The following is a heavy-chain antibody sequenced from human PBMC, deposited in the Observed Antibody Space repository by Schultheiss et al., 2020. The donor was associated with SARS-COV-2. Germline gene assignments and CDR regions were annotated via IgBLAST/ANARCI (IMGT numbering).Heavy chain of an antibody. V-gene: IGHV1-69*13. CDR2: IIPIFGTA. D-gene: IGHD3-3*01. J-gene: IGHJ2*01. CDR3: ARDRYDFWSGYVSYWYFDL. CDR1: GGTFSSYA. Sequence: SVKVSCKASGGTFSSYAISWVRQAPGQGLEWMGGIIPIFGTANYAQKFQGRVTITADESTSTAYMELSSLRSEDTAVYYCARDRYDFWSGYVSYWYFDLCGRGTRVTVS.